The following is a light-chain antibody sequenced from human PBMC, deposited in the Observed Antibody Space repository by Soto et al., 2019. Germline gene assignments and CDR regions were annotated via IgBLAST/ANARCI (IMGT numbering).Light chain of an antibody. Sequence: QCALTQPASVSGSPGQSITISCTGTSSDVGGYNFVTWYQQHPGEAPKLMIHDVSSRASGVPNRFSGSKSGTTASLTISGLQAEDEADYYCCSYASSTSYVFGTGTQLTVL. CDR2: DVS. V-gene: IGLV2-14*03. CDR1: SSDVGGYNF. CDR3: CSYASSTSYV. J-gene: IGLJ1*01.